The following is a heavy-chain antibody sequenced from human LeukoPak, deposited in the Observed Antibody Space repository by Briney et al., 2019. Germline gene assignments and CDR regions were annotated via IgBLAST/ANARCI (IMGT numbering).Heavy chain of an antibody. D-gene: IGHD1-1*01. CDR3: AREGGDHWTFPDDY. CDR2: ISGYNGNT. V-gene: IGHV1-18*01. J-gene: IGHJ4*02. Sequence: GASVEVSCKASGYTFTSYGISWVRQAPGQGLEWMGWISGYNGNTNYAQNLQGRVTMTTDTSTTTAYMELSSLRSEDTAVYYCAREGGDHWTFPDDYWGQGTLVTVSS. CDR1: GYTFTSYG.